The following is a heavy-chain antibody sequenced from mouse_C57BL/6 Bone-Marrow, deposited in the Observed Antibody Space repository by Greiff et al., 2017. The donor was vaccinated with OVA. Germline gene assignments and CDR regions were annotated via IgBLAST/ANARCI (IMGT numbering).Heavy chain of an antibody. Sequence: VQLQQPGAELVMPGASMKLSSKASGYTFTSYWMHWVKQRPGQGLEWIGEIDPSDSYTNYNQKFKGKSTLTVDKSSSTAYMQLSSLTSEDSAVYYCARRLWSVYFDYWGQGTTLTVSS. J-gene: IGHJ2*01. D-gene: IGHD1-1*02. CDR1: GYTFTSYW. CDR3: ARRLWSVYFDY. V-gene: IGHV1-69*01. CDR2: IDPSDSYT.